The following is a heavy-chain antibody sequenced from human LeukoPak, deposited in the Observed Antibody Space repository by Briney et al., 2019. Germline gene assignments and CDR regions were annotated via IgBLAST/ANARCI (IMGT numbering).Heavy chain of an antibody. Sequence: PGGSLRLSCAASGFTFSSYSMNWVRQAPGKGLEGVSSISTSSSYIYYADSVKGRFTISRDNSKSTLYLQMNSLRAEDTAVYSCAKGINGDRPGRSYWGQGTLVTVSS. CDR1: GFTFSSYS. D-gene: IGHD4-17*01. CDR2: ISTSSSYI. CDR3: AKGINGDRPGRSY. J-gene: IGHJ4*02. V-gene: IGHV3-21*04.